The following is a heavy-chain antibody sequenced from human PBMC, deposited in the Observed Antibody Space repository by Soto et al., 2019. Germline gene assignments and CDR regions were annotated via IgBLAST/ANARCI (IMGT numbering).Heavy chain of an antibody. V-gene: IGHV1-18*03. Sequence: QVQLVQSGAEVKKPGASVKVSCKTSGYTFSNYGINWVRQAPGQGLEWMGWISAYKGNTNFAQKLQGSVSLTTDTSSTIAYMELRSLTSDDMAVYYCAGDLVPGYTGFSDYWGQGTLVTVSS. CDR3: AGDLVPGYTGFSDY. CDR1: GYTFSNYG. J-gene: IGHJ4*02. D-gene: IGHD5-12*01. CDR2: ISAYKGNT.